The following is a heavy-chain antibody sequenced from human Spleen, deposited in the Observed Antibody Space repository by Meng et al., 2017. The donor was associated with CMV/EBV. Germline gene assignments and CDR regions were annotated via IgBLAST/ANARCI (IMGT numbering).Heavy chain of an antibody. CDR3: ARESYFYETSALGDV. CDR1: GFTFSGYW. D-gene: IGHD3-22*01. J-gene: IGHJ4*02. CDR2: INGDGSIT. Sequence: GGSLRLSCAASGFTFSGYWMHWVRQAPGKGLVWVSRINGDGSITTYADSVKGRFTISRDNAKNTLYLQMNSLRAEDTAVFYCARESYFYETSALGDVWGQGTLVTVSS. V-gene: IGHV3-74*01.